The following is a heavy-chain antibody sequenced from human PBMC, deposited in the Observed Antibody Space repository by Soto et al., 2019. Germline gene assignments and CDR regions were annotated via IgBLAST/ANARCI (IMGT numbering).Heavy chain of an antibody. Sequence: QVQLQESGPGLVKPSETLSLTCTVSGGSMNSYYWSWIRQPPGKGLEWIGYIFYGGSTNYNPSLKRRVTISLDTSKDQVSLGLSSVTAADTAVYYCARSGSLAPPPLWGQGTLVTVSS. CDR1: GGSMNSYY. D-gene: IGHD6-25*01. V-gene: IGHV4-59*01. J-gene: IGHJ4*02. CDR2: IFYGGST. CDR3: ARSGSLAPPPL.